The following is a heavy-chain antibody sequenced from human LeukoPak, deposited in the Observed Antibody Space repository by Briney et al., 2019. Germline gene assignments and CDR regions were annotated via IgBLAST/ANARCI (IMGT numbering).Heavy chain of an antibody. V-gene: IGHV4-4*07. CDR1: GGSISSYY. Sequence: SETLSLTCTVSGGSISSYYWSWIRQPAGKGLEWIGRIDTSGNTNYKSSLKSRVTMSVDTSKKQFSLKLSSVTAADTAVYYCARVSSSWYQDWYFDLWGRGTLVTVSS. CDR2: IDTSGNT. J-gene: IGHJ2*01. D-gene: IGHD6-13*01. CDR3: ARVSSSWYQDWYFDL.